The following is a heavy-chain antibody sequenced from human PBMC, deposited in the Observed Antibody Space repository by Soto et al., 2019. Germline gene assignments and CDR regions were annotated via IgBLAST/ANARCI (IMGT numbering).Heavy chain of an antibody. V-gene: IGHV3-33*08. Sequence: LRLSCAASGFSFSTYGMHWVRQAPGKGLEWMAVIWYDGTKKYYADSVKGRSTISRDNSKNTLYLQMNSLIVEDTAVYYCARRVNYFDCWGQGTLVTVSS. CDR3: ARRVNYFDC. CDR2: IWYDGTKK. J-gene: IGHJ4*02. CDR1: GFSFSTYG.